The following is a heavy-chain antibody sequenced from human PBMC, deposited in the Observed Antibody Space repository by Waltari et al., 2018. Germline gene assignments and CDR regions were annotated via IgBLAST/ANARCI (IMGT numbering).Heavy chain of an antibody. CDR3: ARDFRSGYSSGGY. Sequence: QVQLVESGGGVVQPGRSLRLSCAASGFTFSSYGMPWVRQAPGKGLEWVAVIWYDGSNKYYADSVKGRFTISRDNSKNTLYLQMNSLRAEDTAVYYCARDFRSGYSSGGYWGQGTLVTVSS. D-gene: IGHD6-19*01. CDR2: IWYDGSNK. CDR1: GFTFSSYG. J-gene: IGHJ4*02. V-gene: IGHV3-33*01.